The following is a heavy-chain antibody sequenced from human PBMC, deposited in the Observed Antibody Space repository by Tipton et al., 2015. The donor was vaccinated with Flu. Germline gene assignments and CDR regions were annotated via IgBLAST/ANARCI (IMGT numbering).Heavy chain of an antibody. CDR1: GFTFSNYW. CDR3: ARETGEFYFDY. V-gene: IGHV3-7*01. J-gene: IGHJ4*02. Sequence: SLRLSCAASGFTFSNYWMTWVRQAPGKGLEWVANINQDGSAKYYVDSVKGRFTISRDNAKNTVYLQMNSLRAEDTAMYYCARETGEFYFDYWGQGTLVTVSS. CDR2: INQDGSAK. D-gene: IGHD3-10*01.